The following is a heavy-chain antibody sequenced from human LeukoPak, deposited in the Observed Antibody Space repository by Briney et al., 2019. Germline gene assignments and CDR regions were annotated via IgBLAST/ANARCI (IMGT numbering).Heavy chain of an antibody. CDR2: ISAYNGNT. D-gene: IGHD2-2*02. CDR1: GYTFTSYG. CDR3: ARDLGRVPAAIHPYYYYYGMDV. Sequence: ASVKVSCKASGYTFTSYGISWVRQAPGQGLEWMGWISAYNGNTNYAQKLQGRVTMTTDTSTSTAYMEVRSLRSDDTAVYYCARDLGRVPAAIHPYYYYYGMDVWGQGTTVTVS. J-gene: IGHJ6*02. V-gene: IGHV1-18*01.